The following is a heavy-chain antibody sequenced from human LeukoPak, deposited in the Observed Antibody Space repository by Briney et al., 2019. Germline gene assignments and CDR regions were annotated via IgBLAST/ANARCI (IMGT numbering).Heavy chain of an antibody. CDR1: SGSINNYY. D-gene: IGHD1-14*01. CDR3: ARTNQISETAFDI. Sequence: SETLSLTCTVSSGSINNYYWSWIRQTPGKGLEWIGYILSGGSTNYNPSVKSRVTISVDTSKNQFSLKLSSVTAADTAVYYCARTNQISETAFDIWGQGTMVIVSS. J-gene: IGHJ3*02. CDR2: ILSGGST. V-gene: IGHV4-59*01.